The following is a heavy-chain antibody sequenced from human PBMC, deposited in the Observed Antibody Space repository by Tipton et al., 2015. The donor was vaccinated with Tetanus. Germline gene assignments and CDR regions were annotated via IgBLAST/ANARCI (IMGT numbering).Heavy chain of an antibody. Sequence: TLSLTCSVSGGSMIGSFWSWIRQSPGKGLEFIGYVYDSGHTKYNPSLNSRVSMSIDMSRKQFSLTLSSVTAADTAVYYCARNREVVRQVGTTRAFDLWGQGTLVTVSA. CDR2: VYDSGHT. J-gene: IGHJ3*01. D-gene: IGHD1-26*01. V-gene: IGHV4-59*01. CDR1: GGSMIGSF. CDR3: ARNREVVRQVGTTRAFDL.